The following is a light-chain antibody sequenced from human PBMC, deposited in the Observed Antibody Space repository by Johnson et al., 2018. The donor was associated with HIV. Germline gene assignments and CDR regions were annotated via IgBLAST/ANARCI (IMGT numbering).Light chain of an antibody. J-gene: IGLJ1*01. CDR1: SSNIGNNY. CDR3: GTWDTSLSAHYV. V-gene: IGLV1-51*01. CDR2: DNH. Sequence: LTQPPSVSAAPGQKVTISCSGHSSNIGNNYVSWYQQLPGTAPKLLIYDNHKRPSRIPDRFSGSKSGTSATLGITGLQTGDEADYYCGTWDTSLSAHYVFGSGTKVIVL.